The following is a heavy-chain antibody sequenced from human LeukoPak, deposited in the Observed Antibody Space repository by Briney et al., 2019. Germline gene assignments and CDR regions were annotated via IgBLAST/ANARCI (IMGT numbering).Heavy chain of an antibody. CDR2: ITTASGDST. D-gene: IGHD3-22*01. CDR3: ASGVMYYDSSGRNY. V-gene: IGHV3-23*01. CDR1: GFTFSSSA. J-gene: IGHJ4*02. Sequence: GGSLRLSCAASGFTFSSSAMRWVRQAPGKGLEWVSTITTASGDSTYYADSVKGRFTISRDNSKNTLYLQMNSLRAEDTAVYYCASGVMYYDSSGRNYWGQGTLVTVSS.